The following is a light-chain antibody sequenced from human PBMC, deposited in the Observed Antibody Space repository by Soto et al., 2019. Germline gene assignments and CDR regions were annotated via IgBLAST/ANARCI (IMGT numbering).Light chain of an antibody. J-gene: IGLJ2*01. CDR1: TSDVGGYNF. CDR2: NAF. V-gene: IGLV2-14*03. Sequence: QSALTQPASVSGSPGQSITISCTGTTSDVGGYNFVSWYRHHPGKAPKLIIYNAFDRPSGVSNRFSGSKSSNTASLTISGLQAEDEAHYYCSSYTRGRVVFGGGTKLTVL. CDR3: SSYTRGRVV.